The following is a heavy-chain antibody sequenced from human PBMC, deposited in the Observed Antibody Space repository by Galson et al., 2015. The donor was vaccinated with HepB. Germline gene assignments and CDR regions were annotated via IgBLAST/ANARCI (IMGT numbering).Heavy chain of an antibody. CDR1: GFIFSSYA. J-gene: IGHJ4*02. CDR2: ISGSGGSR. Sequence: SLRPSCAASGFIFSSYAMSWVRQAPGKGLEWVSGISGSGGSRDYADSVRGRFTISRDNSKNTLFLQMNSLRAEDTAVYYCARNGGFFLRYYFDFWGQGTLVTVSS. CDR3: ARNGGFFLRYYFDF. D-gene: IGHD2-15*01. V-gene: IGHV3-23*01.